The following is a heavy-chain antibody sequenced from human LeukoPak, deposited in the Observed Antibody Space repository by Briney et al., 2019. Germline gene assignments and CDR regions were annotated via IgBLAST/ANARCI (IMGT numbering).Heavy chain of an antibody. CDR3: AKDIWGIAAAPDY. D-gene: IGHD6-13*01. V-gene: IGHV3-23*01. CDR2: NRGSVGST. Sequence: QPAGSLRLSCAAPGFTFTSYAMGWVRQAPGKGLEWVSSNRGSVGSTYYADSVKGRLTISRDNSKSTLYLQMTSLRAEDTAVYYCAKDIWGIAAAPDYWGQGTLVTVSS. J-gene: IGHJ4*02. CDR1: GFTFTSYA.